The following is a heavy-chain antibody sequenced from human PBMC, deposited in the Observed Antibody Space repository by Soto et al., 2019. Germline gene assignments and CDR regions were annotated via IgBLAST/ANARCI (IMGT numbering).Heavy chain of an antibody. Sequence: SVKVSCKASGGTFSSYAISWVRQAPGQGLEWMGGIIPIFGTANYAQKFQGRVTITADESTSTAYMELSSLRSEDTAVYYCARHTQVQTPDYYYYYGMDVWGQGTKVTVSS. V-gene: IGHV1-69*13. CDR1: GGTFSSYA. CDR3: ARHTQVQTPDYYYYYGMDV. J-gene: IGHJ6*02. CDR2: IIPIFGTA.